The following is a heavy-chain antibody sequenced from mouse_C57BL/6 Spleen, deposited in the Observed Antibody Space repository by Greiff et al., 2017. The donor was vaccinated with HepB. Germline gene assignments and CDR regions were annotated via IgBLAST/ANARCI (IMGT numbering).Heavy chain of an antibody. Sequence: EVQLQQSGAELVRPGASVKLSCTASGFNIKDYYMHWVQQRPEQGLEWIGRIDPEDGDTEYAPKFQGKSTMTADTSSNTTYLQLSSLTSEDTAVYYCTTYYYGSSYFAYWGQGTLVTVSA. V-gene: IGHV14-1*01. J-gene: IGHJ3*01. CDR2: IDPEDGDT. CDR1: GFNIKDYY. D-gene: IGHD1-1*01. CDR3: TTYYYGSSYFAY.